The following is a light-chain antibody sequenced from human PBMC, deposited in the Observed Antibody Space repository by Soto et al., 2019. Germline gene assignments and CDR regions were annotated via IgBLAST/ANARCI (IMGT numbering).Light chain of an antibody. CDR2: GAT. CDR1: QTVSSSY. J-gene: IGKJ4*01. CDR3: QQYGSSPVT. Sequence: EIVLTQSPGTLSLSPGERATLSCRASQTVSSSYLAWYQQKPGQAPRRLIYGATIRATGIPDRFSGSGSGTDFTLTISRLETEDFAVYYSQQYGSSPVTFGGGTKVEIK. V-gene: IGKV3-20*01.